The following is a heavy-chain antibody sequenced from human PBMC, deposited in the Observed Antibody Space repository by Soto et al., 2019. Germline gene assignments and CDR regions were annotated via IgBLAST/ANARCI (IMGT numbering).Heavy chain of an antibody. CDR2: ISNDGSDE. CDR3: TKAITTFGFSSDS. D-gene: IGHD1-1*01. V-gene: IGHV3-30*18. Sequence: QVQLVESGGGVVQPGGSLRLSCAASEFIFTAYGMHWVRQAPGKGLEWVAIISNDGSDEAYADSVKGRFTISRDNSKNTLYLQMNTLRAEDTALYYCTKAITTFGFSSDSWGQGTLVTVSS. J-gene: IGHJ4*02. CDR1: EFIFTAYG.